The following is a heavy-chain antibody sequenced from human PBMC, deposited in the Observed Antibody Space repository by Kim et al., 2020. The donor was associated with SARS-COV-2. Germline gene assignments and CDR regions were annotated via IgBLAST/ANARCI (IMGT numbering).Heavy chain of an antibody. D-gene: IGHD6-19*01. CDR2: FNPDAGET. J-gene: IGHJ5*02. V-gene: IGHV1-24*01. Sequence: ASVKVSCKASGYTFTDLSMHWVRQAPGQGLEWMGGFNPDAGETIYAQKFKGRVTMTEDTSTDTAYMELSSLRSEDTAVYYCATSKVIAMAHWCHPWGQRTRVSVS. CDR1: GYTFTDLS. CDR3: ATSKVIAMAHWCHP.